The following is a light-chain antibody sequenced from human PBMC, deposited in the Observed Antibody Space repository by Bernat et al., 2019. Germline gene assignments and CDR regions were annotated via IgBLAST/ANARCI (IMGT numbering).Light chain of an antibody. Sequence: QSALTQPPSASGSPGQSVTLSCTGNDVGAYNYVPWYQQHPGKAPKLMIYEVTKRPSGVPDRFSGSKSGNTASLTVSGLQSEDEAHYFCSSYAGSNNLVFGGVTKLTVL. CDR2: EVT. CDR3: SSYAGSNNLV. CDR1: NDVGAYNY. J-gene: IGLJ3*02. V-gene: IGLV2-8*01.